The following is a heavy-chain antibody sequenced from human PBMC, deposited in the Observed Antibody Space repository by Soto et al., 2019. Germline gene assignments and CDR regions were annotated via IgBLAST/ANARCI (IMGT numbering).Heavy chain of an antibody. J-gene: IGHJ3*02. CDR1: GIIFSNYA. D-gene: IGHD6-19*01. CDR2: ISISDGRT. Sequence: PVGSLRLSCGASGIIFSNYAMSWVRQAPGKGLEWVSTISISDGRTYYADSVKGRFTISRDNSKHTLYLQMNSLRAEDTAVYYCAKDARSGWYPAFDIWGQGTMVTVS. CDR3: AKDARSGWYPAFDI. V-gene: IGHV3-23*01.